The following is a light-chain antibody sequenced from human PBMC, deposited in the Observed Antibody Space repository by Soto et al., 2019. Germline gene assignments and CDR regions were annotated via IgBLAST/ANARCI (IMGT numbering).Light chain of an antibody. J-gene: IGKJ4*01. V-gene: IGKV3-15*01. CDR3: QQYNNWPLT. CDR2: GAS. Sequence: EVVMTQSPATLSVSPGERATLSRRASQSVSSLLAWYQQKPGQALRLLIYGASTRATGIPDRFSASGSGTEFALTISSLQSGDFAVYYCQQYNNWPLTFGGGTKVEIK. CDR1: QSVSSL.